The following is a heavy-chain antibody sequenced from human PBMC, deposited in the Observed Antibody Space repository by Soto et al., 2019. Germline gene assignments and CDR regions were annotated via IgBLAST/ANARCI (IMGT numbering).Heavy chain of an antibody. D-gene: IGHD1-26*01. CDR1: GFSFRSYA. V-gene: IGHV3-23*01. CDR2: ISAGGDGT. J-gene: IGHJ4*02. Sequence: ESGGDLVQPGGSLRLSCAASGFSFRSYAMGWVRQAPGKGLNWVSSISAGGDGTYYADSVKGRFTISRDNSKNTVYLQMTSLRADDTAVYYCADGGRYPYYWGPGTLVTVSS. CDR3: ADGGRYPYY.